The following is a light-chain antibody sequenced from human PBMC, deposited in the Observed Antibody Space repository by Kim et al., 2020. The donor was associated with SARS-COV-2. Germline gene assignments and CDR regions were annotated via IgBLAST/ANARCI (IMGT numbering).Light chain of an antibody. CDR2: GAS. J-gene: IGKJ1*01. Sequence: SPEESTILSCTASQSGSSSYLAWYQQRPGQGPRLLIYGASSRATGIPDRGSGSGSGTDFTLTISRLEPDDFAVYYCQQYGSSPWTFGQGTKVDIK. CDR3: QQYGSSPWT. V-gene: IGKV3-20*01. CDR1: QSGSSSY.